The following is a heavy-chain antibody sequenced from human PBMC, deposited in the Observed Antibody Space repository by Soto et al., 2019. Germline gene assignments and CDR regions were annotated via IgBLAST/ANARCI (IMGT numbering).Heavy chain of an antibody. Sequence: ASVKVSCKASGYTFTSYAMHWVRQAPGQRLEWMGWINAGNGNTKYSQKFQGRVTITRDTSASTAYMELSSLRSEDTAVYYCARGTPGITGIHPHFDYWGQGTLVTVSS. CDR2: INAGNGNT. CDR3: ARGTPGITGIHPHFDY. V-gene: IGHV1-3*01. J-gene: IGHJ4*02. CDR1: GYTFTSYA. D-gene: IGHD1-20*01.